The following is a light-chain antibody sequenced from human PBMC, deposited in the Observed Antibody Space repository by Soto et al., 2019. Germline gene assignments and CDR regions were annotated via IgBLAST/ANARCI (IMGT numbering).Light chain of an antibody. CDR1: SSDIGSYDF. Sequence: QSVLTQPASVSGSPGQSITISCTGTSSDIGSYDFVSWYQLHPGKAPKLILFDISNRPSGVSYRFSGSKSGNTASLIISGLQAEDEADYFCSSYSISSAYLFGSGTKVTVL. J-gene: IGLJ1*01. CDR3: SSYSISSAYL. V-gene: IGLV2-14*03. CDR2: DIS.